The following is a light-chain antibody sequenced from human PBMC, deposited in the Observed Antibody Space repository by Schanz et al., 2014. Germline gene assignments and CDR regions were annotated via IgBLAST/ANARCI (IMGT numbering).Light chain of an antibody. Sequence: SALTQPASVSGSPGQSIIISCTGTSSDVGSYNLVSWYQQHPGKAPKLMIYEVSKRPSGVPDRFSGSKSGNTASLSVSGLQAEDEADYYCSSYGGSNFVVFGGGTKLTVL. CDR1: SSDVGSYNL. CDR2: EVS. J-gene: IGLJ2*01. V-gene: IGLV2-14*02. CDR3: SSYGGSNFVV.